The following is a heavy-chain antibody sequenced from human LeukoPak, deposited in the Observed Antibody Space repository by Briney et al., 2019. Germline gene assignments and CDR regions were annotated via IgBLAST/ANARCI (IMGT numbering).Heavy chain of an antibody. D-gene: IGHD3-10*01. Sequence: GGSLRLSCAASGFTFSYYYMSWIRQAPGKGLEWVSYISSSGSTIYYADSVKGRFTISRDNAKNSLYLQMNSLRAEDTAVYYCARAFPYYYGSGSNDIWGQGTMFTVSS. CDR2: ISSSGSTI. V-gene: IGHV3-11*04. CDR1: GFTFSYYY. J-gene: IGHJ3*02. CDR3: ARAFPYYYGSGSNDI.